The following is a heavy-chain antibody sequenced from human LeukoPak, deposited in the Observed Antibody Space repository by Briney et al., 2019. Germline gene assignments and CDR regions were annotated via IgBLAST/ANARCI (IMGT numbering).Heavy chain of an antibody. D-gene: IGHD5-18*01. CDR3: ARDPAYSYGYRAGMDV. CDR1: GGTFSSYA. Sequence: ASVTVSCTASGGTFSSYAISWVRQAPGQGLEWMGWISAYNGNTNYAQKLQGRVTMTTDTSTSTAYMELRSLRSDDTAVYYCARDPAYSYGYRAGMDVWGQGTTVTVSS. CDR2: ISAYNGNT. J-gene: IGHJ6*02. V-gene: IGHV1-18*01.